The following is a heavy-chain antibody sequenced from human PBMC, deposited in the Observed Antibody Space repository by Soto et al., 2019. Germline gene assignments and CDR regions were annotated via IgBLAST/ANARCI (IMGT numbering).Heavy chain of an antibody. Sequence: ASVKVSCKASGGTFSSYAISWVRQAPGQGLEWMGGIIPIFGTANYAQKFQGRVTITADKSTSTAYMELSSLRSEDTAVYYCASGYYYDSSGYYGYWGQGTLVTVSS. CDR2: IIPIFGTA. V-gene: IGHV1-69*06. CDR1: GGTFSSYA. D-gene: IGHD3-22*01. CDR3: ASGYYYDSSGYYGY. J-gene: IGHJ4*02.